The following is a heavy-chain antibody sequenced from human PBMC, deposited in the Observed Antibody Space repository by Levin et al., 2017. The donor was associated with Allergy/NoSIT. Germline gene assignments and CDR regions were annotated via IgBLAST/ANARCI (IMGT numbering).Heavy chain of an antibody. Sequence: SGPTLVKPTQTLTLTCTFSGFSLSTSGVGVGWIRQPPGKALEWLALIYWNDDKRYSPSLKSRLTITKDTSKNQVVLTMTNMDPVDTATYYCAHRLDDILTGSHNWFDPWGQGTLVTVSS. CDR3: AHRLDDILTGSHNWFDP. V-gene: IGHV2-5*01. CDR1: GFSLSTSGVG. D-gene: IGHD3-9*01. CDR2: IYWNDDK. J-gene: IGHJ5*02.